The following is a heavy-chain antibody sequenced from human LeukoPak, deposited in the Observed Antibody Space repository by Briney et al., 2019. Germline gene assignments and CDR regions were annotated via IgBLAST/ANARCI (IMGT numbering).Heavy chain of an antibody. CDR3: ARPPPPIAAAGTYFDY. V-gene: IGHV3-30*04. D-gene: IGHD6-13*01. CDR2: ISYDGSNK. CDR1: GFTFSSYA. J-gene: IGHJ4*02. Sequence: PGGSLRLSCAASGFTFSSYAMPWVRQAPGKGLEWVAVISYDGSNKYYADSVKGRFTISRDNSKNTLYLQMNSLRAEDTAVYYCARPPPPIAAAGTYFDYWGQGTLVTVSS.